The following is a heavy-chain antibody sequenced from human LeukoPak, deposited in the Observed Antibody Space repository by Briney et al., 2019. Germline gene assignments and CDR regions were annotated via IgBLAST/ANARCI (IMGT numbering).Heavy chain of an antibody. Sequence: ASVKVSCKASGYTFTGYYMHWVRQAPGQGLEWMGWINPNSGGTNYAQKFQGRVTMTRDTSISTAYMELSRLRSDDTAVYYCARDGGVTMVRGVHYWGQGTLVTVSS. CDR1: GYTFTGYY. D-gene: IGHD3-10*01. CDR2: INPNSGGT. CDR3: ARDGGVTMVRGVHY. J-gene: IGHJ4*02. V-gene: IGHV1-2*02.